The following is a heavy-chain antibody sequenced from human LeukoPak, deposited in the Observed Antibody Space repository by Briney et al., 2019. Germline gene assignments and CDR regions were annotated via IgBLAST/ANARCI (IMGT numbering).Heavy chain of an antibody. J-gene: IGHJ6*03. V-gene: IGHV7-4-1*02. Sequence: ASVKVSCKASGYTFKHYAMNWVRQAPGQGLEWMGWINTNTGNPTYAQGFTGRFVYSLDTSVSTAYLQISSLKAEDTAVYYCARDYGSGSYYMDVWGNGATVTVSS. CDR3: ARDYGSGSYYMDV. D-gene: IGHD3-10*01. CDR2: INTNTGNP. CDR1: GYTFKHYA.